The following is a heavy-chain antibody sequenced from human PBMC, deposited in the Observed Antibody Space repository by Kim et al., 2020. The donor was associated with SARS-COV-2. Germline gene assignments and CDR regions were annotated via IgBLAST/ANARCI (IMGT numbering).Heavy chain of an antibody. CDR3: ARDVVGATIYYFDY. D-gene: IGHD1-26*01. CDR2: ISYDGSNK. Sequence: GGSLRLSCAASGFTFSSYGMHWVRQAPGKGLEWVAVISYDGSNKYYADSVKGRFTISRDNSKNTLYLQMNSLRAEDTAVYYCARDVVGATIYYFDYWGQGTLVTVSS. J-gene: IGHJ4*02. V-gene: IGHV3-33*05. CDR1: GFTFSSYG.